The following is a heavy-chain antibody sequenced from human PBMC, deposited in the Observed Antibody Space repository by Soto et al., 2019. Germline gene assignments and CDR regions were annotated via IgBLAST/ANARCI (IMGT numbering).Heavy chain of an antibody. D-gene: IGHD3-10*01. CDR3: ARRYGLVFDF. CDR1: GGSINSYY. V-gene: IGHV4-59*08. J-gene: IGHJ4*02. CDR2: IYYSGST. Sequence: QVQLQESGPGLVKPSETLSLTCTVSGGSINSYYWSWIRQPPGKGLEWIGYIYYSGSTNYNPSLKSRVTISVDTPKTPFSLKLSFVTAADTAVYYCARRYGLVFDFWGQGTLVTVSS.